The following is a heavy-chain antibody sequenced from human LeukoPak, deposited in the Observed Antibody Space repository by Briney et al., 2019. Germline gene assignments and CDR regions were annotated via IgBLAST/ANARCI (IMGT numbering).Heavy chain of an antibody. CDR2: IYGGST. CDR1: GFTVSDIY. J-gene: IGHJ6*03. V-gene: IGHV3-53*01. Sequence: PGVSLRLSCAASGFTVSDIYMTWVRQAPGKGRVGGSIIYGGSTYYADSVKGRLTISRDNSKNTVYLQMRSLRSEDTAVYYCARDFEGVHRTTNSYTYYYYMNVWSKGTTVIVSS. CDR3: ARDFEGVHRTTNSYTYYYYMNV. D-gene: IGHD2/OR15-2a*01.